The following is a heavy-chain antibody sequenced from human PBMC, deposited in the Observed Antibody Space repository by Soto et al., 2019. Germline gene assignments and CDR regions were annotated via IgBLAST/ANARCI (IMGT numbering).Heavy chain of an antibody. D-gene: IGHD2-15*01. V-gene: IGHV4-39*01. CDR2: IYYSGST. CDR1: GGSLSSSSYY. Sequence: PSETLSLTCTVSGGSLSSSSYYWGWIRQPPGKGLEWIGSIYYSGSTYYNPSLKSRVTISVDTSKNQFSLKLSSVTAADTAVYYCARRAVGDCSGGSCSAVNGFDPWGQGTLVTVSS. CDR3: ARRAVGDCSGGSCSAVNGFDP. J-gene: IGHJ5*02.